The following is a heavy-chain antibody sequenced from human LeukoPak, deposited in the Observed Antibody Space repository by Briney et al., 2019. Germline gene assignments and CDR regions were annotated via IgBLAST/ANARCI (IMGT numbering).Heavy chain of an antibody. CDR1: EFTFSSYA. D-gene: IGHD2-2*01. V-gene: IGHV3-23*01. CDR3: AKGDIVVVAAAITFTY. Sequence: GGSLRLSCAASEFTFSSYAMSWVRQAPGKGLEWVSAISGSGGSTYYADSVKGRFTISRDNSKNTLYLQMNSLRAEDTAVYYCAKGDIVVVAAAITFTYWGQGTLDTVSS. CDR2: ISGSGGST. J-gene: IGHJ4*02.